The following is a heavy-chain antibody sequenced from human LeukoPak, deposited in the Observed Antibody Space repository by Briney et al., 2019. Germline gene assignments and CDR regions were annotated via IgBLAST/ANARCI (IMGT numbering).Heavy chain of an antibody. Sequence: ASVKVSCKASGYTFTSYDINWVRQATGQGLEWMGWMNPNSGNTGYAQKYQGRVTMTRNTSISTAYMELSSLRSEDTAVYYCARMGACEDQLLSCYGMNVWGQGTTVTVSS. J-gene: IGHJ6*02. CDR1: GYTFTSYD. V-gene: IGHV1-8*01. CDR3: ARMGACEDQLLSCYGMNV. D-gene: IGHD2-2*01. CDR2: MNPNSGNT.